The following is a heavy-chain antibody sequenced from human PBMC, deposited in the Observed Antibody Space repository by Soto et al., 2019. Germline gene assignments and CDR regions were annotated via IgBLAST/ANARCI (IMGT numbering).Heavy chain of an antibody. CDR2: IKQDGSET. V-gene: IGHV3-7*03. CDR1: GFTLSSFW. Sequence: EVQLVESGGGLVQPGGSLRLSCAASGFTLSSFWRTWVRHSPDKGLEWVASIKQDGSETYYVDSVKGRFTISRDNPKNTLYLQMNSLRVGDTAVYYCARPPHGMDVWGQGTTVTVSS. J-gene: IGHJ6*02. CDR3: ARPPHGMDV.